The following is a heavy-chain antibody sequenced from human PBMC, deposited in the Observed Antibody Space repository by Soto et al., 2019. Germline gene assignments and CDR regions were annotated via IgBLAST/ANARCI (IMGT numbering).Heavy chain of an antibody. D-gene: IGHD3-22*01. CDR3: ARLSGFDAFDM. CDR1: GFTFINYW. V-gene: IGHV3-74*01. Sequence: GGSLRLSCAASGFTFINYWIHWVRQAPGKGLVWVSRINSDGSRTSCADSVKGRFTISRDNAKNTVYLQMNSLSAEDMAVYYCARLSGFDAFDMWGQGTMVTVSS. CDR2: INSDGSRT. J-gene: IGHJ3*02.